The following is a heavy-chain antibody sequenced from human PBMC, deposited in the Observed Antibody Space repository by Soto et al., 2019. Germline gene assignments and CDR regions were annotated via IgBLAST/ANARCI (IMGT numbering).Heavy chain of an antibody. D-gene: IGHD3-3*01. CDR3: ARSPVGVVIMMGWFDP. J-gene: IGHJ5*02. V-gene: IGHV1-2*02. Sequence: ASVKVSCKASGYTFTGHYIHWVRQAPEQGPEWMGEIGPESGATRYAQKFQGRVTITADKSTSTAYMELSSLRSEDTAVYYCARSPVGVVIMMGWFDPWGQGTLVTVSS. CDR2: IGPESGAT. CDR1: GYTFTGHY.